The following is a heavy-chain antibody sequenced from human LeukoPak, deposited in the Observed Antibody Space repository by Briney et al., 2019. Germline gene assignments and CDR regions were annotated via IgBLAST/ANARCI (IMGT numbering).Heavy chain of an antibody. CDR1: GFIVSNKY. V-gene: IGHV3-53*01. CDR2: IYNDGRT. D-gene: IGHD6-13*01. CDR3: AKDRPPGIAAAATYDY. J-gene: IGHJ4*02. Sequence: GGSLRLSCAASGFIVSNKYMTWVRQAPGKGLEWVALIYNDGRTYYADSVKGRFTISRDNSKNTLYLQMNSLRAEDTAVYYCAKDRPPGIAAAATYDYWGQGTLVTVSS.